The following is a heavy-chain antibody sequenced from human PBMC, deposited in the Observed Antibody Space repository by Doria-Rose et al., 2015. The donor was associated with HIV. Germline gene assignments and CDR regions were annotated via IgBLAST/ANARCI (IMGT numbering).Heavy chain of an antibody. D-gene: IGHD6-13*01. CDR3: ARIKSSRWYHKYYFDF. CDR2: IFSDDER. V-gene: IGHV2-26*01. CDR1: GVSLSSPGMG. J-gene: IGHJ4*02. Sequence: VQLVQSGPVLVKPTETLTLTCTVSGVSLSSPGMGVSWIRQPPGKALEWLANIFSDDERSYKTSLRSRLTIYRGTSKSQVVLTMTDMDPVDTATYYCARIKSSRWYHKYYFDFWGQGTLVIVSA.